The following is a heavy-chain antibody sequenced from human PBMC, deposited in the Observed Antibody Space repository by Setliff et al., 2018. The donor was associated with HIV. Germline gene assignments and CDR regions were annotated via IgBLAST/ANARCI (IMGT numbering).Heavy chain of an antibody. Sequence: PSETLSLTCAVYGGSFSDDSWNWIRQPPGKGLEWIGEINHSGSTNYNPSLKSRVTISVDTSKKQFSLNLSSVTAADTAEYYCARRGWNGYKAFDYWGQGALFTVSS. D-gene: IGHD5-12*01. CDR3: ARRGWNGYKAFDY. V-gene: IGHV4-34*01. J-gene: IGHJ4*02. CDR2: INHSGST. CDR1: GGSFSDDS.